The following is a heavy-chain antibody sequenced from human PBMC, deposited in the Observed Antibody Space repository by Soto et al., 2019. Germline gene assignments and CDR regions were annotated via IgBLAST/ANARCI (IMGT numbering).Heavy chain of an antibody. CDR3: VKERYAQLWLEDYGMDV. V-gene: IGHV3-30*18. Sequence: GGSLRLSCAASGFTFSSYVIHWVRQAPGKGLEWVALISYDGTDKYYADSVKGRFTISRDNSKNTLYLQMSSLGPEDTAVYYCVKERYAQLWLEDYGMDVWGQGTTVTVAS. CDR2: ISYDGTDK. J-gene: IGHJ6*02. D-gene: IGHD5-18*01. CDR1: GFTFSSYV.